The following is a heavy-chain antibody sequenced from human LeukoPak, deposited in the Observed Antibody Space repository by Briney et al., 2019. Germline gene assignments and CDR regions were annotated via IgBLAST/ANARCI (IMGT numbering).Heavy chain of an antibody. CDR2: ISYDGSNK. J-gene: IGHJ5*02. V-gene: IGHV3-30-3*01. D-gene: IGHD6-19*01. Sequence: GRSLRLSCAASGFTFSSYAMHWVRQAPGKGLEWVAVISYDGSNKYYADSVKGRFTISRDNSKNTLYLQMNSLRVEDTAVYCCARASGVQWLVPPWFDPWGQGTLVTVSS. CDR1: GFTFSSYA. CDR3: ARASGVQWLVPPWFDP.